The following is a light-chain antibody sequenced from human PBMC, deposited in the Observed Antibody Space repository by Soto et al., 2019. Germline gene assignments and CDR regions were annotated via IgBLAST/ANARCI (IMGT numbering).Light chain of an antibody. V-gene: IGKV1-27*01. CDR2: AAS. CDR3: QKYNRAPRT. CDR1: QSISNY. Sequence: DIQMTQSPSSLSASAGERVTLTCRASQSISNYLAWYQQKPGKVPKLLIYAASTLQSGVPSRFSGSGSGTDFTLTSSLLSHEDVATYCCQKYNRAPRTFGEGTKVEIK. J-gene: IGKJ1*01.